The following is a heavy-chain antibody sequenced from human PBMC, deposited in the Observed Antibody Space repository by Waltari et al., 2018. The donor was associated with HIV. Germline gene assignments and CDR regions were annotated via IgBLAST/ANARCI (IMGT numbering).Heavy chain of an antibody. J-gene: IGHJ4*02. CDR1: GGSIKSSTW. D-gene: IGHD4-17*01. Sequence: QVQLQESGPGLVRPSGTLFLTCGVTGGSIKSSTWWSWVRQPPGKGLEWIGDIHHSGNVNYNLSLKSRVTFSVDRSKNHFSLNLTSVTTADTATYFCARLRDYGDYGHYDFWGRGTLVVVSP. CDR3: ARLRDYGDYGHYDF. V-gene: IGHV4-4*02. CDR2: IHHSGNV.